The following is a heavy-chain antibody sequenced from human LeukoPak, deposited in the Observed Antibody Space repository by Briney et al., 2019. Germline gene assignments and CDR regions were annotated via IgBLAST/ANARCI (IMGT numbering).Heavy chain of an antibody. CDR1: GGSFSGYY. CDR3: ARPGYGGNPDY. V-gene: IGHV4-34*01. CDR2: INHSGST. Sequence: PSETLSLTCAVYGGSFSGYYWSWIRQPPGKGLEWIGEINHSGSTNYNPSLKSRVTISVDTSKNQFSLKLSSVTAADTAVYYCARPGYGGNPDYWGQGTLVTVSS. D-gene: IGHD4-23*01. J-gene: IGHJ4*02.